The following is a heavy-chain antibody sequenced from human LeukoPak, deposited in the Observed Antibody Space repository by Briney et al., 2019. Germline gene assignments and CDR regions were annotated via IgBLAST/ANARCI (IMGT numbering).Heavy chain of an antibody. V-gene: IGHV4-59*01. D-gene: IGHD3/OR15-3a*01. CDR2: IFYSGTT. Sequence: SETLSLTCTVSGGSINGYYWAWIRQPPGKGLEWIGYIFYSGTTNYNPSLKSRVTISVDTSKNQFSLRLTSVTAADTAVYYCARQTGSGLFILPGGQGTLVTVSS. CDR1: GGSINGYY. CDR3: ARQTGSGLFILP. J-gene: IGHJ4*02.